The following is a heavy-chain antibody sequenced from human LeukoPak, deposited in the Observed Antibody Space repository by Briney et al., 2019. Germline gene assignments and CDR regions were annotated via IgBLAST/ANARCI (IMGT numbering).Heavy chain of an antibody. J-gene: IGHJ4*02. Sequence: SCKASGYTFSSYGMHWVRQAPGKGLEWVAFIRYDGSNKYYADSVKGRFTISRDNSKKTLYLQMNSLRPEDTAVYYCAKDFSVYYYDSRVLDYWGQGTLVTVSS. D-gene: IGHD3-22*01. V-gene: IGHV3-30*02. CDR1: GYTFSSYG. CDR3: AKDFSVYYYDSRVLDY. CDR2: IRYDGSNK.